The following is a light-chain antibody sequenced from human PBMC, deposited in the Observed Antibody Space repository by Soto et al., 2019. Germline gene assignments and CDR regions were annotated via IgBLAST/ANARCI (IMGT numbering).Light chain of an antibody. Sequence: QSVLIQPPSVSGSPGQSVTISCTGTSSDVGSYDYVSWYQQHPGTVPKPMIYNVNTQPSGVPDRFSGSKSGNTASMTISGLQAEDEADYYCNSYTSNSTLDVFGTGTKVTVL. CDR1: SSDVGSYDY. J-gene: IGLJ1*01. CDR2: NVN. CDR3: NSYTSNSTLDV. V-gene: IGLV2-18*02.